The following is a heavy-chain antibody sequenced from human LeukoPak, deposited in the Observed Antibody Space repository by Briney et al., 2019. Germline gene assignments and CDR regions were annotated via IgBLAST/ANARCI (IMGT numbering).Heavy chain of an antibody. V-gene: IGHV1-69*04. CDR2: IIPILGIA. CDR1: GGTFSSYA. CDR3: ARDKQRGYSYGLDFDY. Sequence: SVKVSCKASGGTFSSYAISWVRQAPGQGLEWMGRIIPILGIANYAQKFQGRVTITADKSTSTAYMELSSLRAEDTAVYYCARDKQRGYSYGLDFDYWGQGTLVTVSS. J-gene: IGHJ4*02. D-gene: IGHD5-18*01.